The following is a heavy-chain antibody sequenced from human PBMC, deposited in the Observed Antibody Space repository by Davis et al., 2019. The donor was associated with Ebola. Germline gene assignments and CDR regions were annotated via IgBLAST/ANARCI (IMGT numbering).Heavy chain of an antibody. D-gene: IGHD2-2*01. CDR3: AKSVDIVVVPAAWGLGYYYYYGMDV. J-gene: IGHJ6*02. CDR2: INSDGSST. CDR1: GFTFSSYW. V-gene: IGHV3-74*01. Sequence: GESLKISCAASGFTFSSYWMHWVRQAPGKGLVWVSRINSDGSSTSYADSVKGRFTISRDNAKNTLYLQINSLRAEDTAVYYCAKSVDIVVVPAAWGLGYYYYYGMDVWGQGTTVTVSS.